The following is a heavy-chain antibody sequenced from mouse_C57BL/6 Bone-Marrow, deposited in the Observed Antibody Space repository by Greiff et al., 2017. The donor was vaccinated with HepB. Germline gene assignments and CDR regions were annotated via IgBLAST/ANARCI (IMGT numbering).Heavy chain of an antibody. CDR2: INPSTGGT. V-gene: IGHV1-42*01. CDR1: FYSFTGYY. D-gene: IGHD1-1*01. Sequence: VQLQQSGPELVKPGASVKISCKASFYSFTGYYMNWVKQSPEKSLEWIGDINPSTGGTTYNQKFKAKATLTVDKSSSTVYMQLTSLTSEDSAVYFCAYCGFGYWGQGTALPVSS. CDR3: AYCGFGY. J-gene: IGHJ2*01.